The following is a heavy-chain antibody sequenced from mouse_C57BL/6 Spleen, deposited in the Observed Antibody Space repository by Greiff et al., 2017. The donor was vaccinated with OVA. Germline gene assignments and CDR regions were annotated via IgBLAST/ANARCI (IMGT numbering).Heavy chain of an antibody. J-gene: IGHJ2*01. D-gene: IGHD2-4*01. CDR3: AMIYYDYDEGY. V-gene: IGHV1-55*01. CDR1: GYTFTSYW. Sequence: QVQLQQPGAELVKPGASVKMSCRASGYTFTSYWITWVKQRPGQGLEWIGDIYPGSGSTNYNEKFKSKATLTVDTSSSTAYMQLSSLTSEDSAVYYCAMIYYDYDEGYWGQGTTLTVSS. CDR2: IYPGSGST.